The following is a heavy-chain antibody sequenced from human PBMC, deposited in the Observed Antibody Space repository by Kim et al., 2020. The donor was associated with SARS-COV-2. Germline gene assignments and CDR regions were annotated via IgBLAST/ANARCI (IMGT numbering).Heavy chain of an antibody. CDR1: GGSFSGYY. D-gene: IGHD3-10*01. J-gene: IGHJ6*02. CDR2: INHSGST. CDR3: ARGVGGFGGFPIL. V-gene: IGHV4-34*01. Sequence: SETLSLTCAVYGGSFSGYYWSWIRQPPGKGLEWIGEINHSGSTNYNPSLKSRVTISVDTSKNQFSLKLSSVTAADTAVYYCARGVGGFGGFPILWGQGTTVTVSS.